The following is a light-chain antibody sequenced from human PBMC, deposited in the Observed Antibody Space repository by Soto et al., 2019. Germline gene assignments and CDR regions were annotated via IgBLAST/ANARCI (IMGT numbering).Light chain of an antibody. J-gene: IGKJ5*01. CDR1: QSVSSSY. Sequence: EIVLTQSPGTLSLSPGERATLSCRASQSVSSSYLAWYQQKPGQAPRLLIYGASNRATGIPDRFSGSGSGTDFTLTISRLEPEDFAVYYCQQFGSSPPRITFGQGTRLETK. CDR3: QQFGSSPPRIT. V-gene: IGKV3-20*01. CDR2: GAS.